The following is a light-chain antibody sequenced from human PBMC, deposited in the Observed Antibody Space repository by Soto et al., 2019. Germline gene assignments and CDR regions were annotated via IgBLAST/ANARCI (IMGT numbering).Light chain of an antibody. CDR1: SSDVGDYNY. CDR2: EVS. Sequence: QSALTQPASVSGSPGQSITISCTGTSSDVGDYNYVSWYQQHPGKAPKVMIYEVSHRPSGVSNRFSGSKSDNTASLTISGLQAEDEAHYYCSSYTTSNTWVFGGGTKLTVL. J-gene: IGLJ3*02. CDR3: SSYTTSNTWV. V-gene: IGLV2-14*01.